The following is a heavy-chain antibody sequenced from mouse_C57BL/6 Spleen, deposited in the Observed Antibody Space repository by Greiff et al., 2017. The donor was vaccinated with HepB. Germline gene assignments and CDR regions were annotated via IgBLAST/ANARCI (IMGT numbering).Heavy chain of an antibody. D-gene: IGHD2-10*01. CDR1: GYTFTSYW. Sequence: QVQLQQPGAELVRPGSSVKLSCKASGYTFTSYWMHWVKQRPIQGLEWIGNIDPSDSETHYNQKFKDKATLTVDKSSSTAYMQLSSLTSEDSAVYYCAREAYSQSYLDYWGQGTTLTVSS. CDR2: IDPSDSET. V-gene: IGHV1-52*01. J-gene: IGHJ2*01. CDR3: AREAYSQSYLDY.